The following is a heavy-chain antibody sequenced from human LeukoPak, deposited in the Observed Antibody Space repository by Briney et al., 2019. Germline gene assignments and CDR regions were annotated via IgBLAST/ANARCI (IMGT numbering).Heavy chain of an antibody. CDR2: ISGDGTTI. CDR1: GFTFRSFE. D-gene: IGHD2-15*01. CDR3: ASAVSAARVYDY. J-gene: IGHJ4*02. V-gene: IGHV3-48*03. Sequence: PGGSLRLSCAASGFTFRSFEMNWVRQAPGKGLECLSYISGDGTTIQYADSVKGRFTISRDNANNSLYLQMNSLRVEDTAVYYCASAVSAARVYDYWGQGTLVTVSS.